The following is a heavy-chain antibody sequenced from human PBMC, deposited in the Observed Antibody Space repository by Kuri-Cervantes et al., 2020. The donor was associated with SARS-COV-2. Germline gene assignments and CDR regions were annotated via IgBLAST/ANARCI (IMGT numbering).Heavy chain of an antibody. D-gene: IGHD2-2*02. Sequence: ASVKVSCKASGGTFSSYGISWVRQAPGQGLEWMGWINPNSGGTNYAQKFQGRVTMTRDTSISTAYMELSRLRSDDTAVYYCARGGKYQLLYRCEYYFDYWGQGTLVTVSS. CDR1: GGTFSSYG. CDR3: ARGGKYQLLYRCEYYFDY. CDR2: INPNSGGT. J-gene: IGHJ4*02. V-gene: IGHV1-2*02.